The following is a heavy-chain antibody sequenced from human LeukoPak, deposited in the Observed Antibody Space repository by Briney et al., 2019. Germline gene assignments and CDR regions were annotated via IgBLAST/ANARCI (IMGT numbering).Heavy chain of an antibody. Sequence: SETLSLTCTVSGGSISSYYWSWIRQPAGKGLEWIGRIYTSGSTNYNPSLKSRVTMSVDTSKNQFSLKLSSVTAADTAVYYCARDLVEFSSRPKKAVAGTGYFDYWGQGTLVIVSS. V-gene: IGHV4-4*07. J-gene: IGHJ4*02. CDR1: GGSISSYY. CDR2: IYTSGST. D-gene: IGHD6-19*01. CDR3: ARDLVEFSSRPKKAVAGTGYFDY.